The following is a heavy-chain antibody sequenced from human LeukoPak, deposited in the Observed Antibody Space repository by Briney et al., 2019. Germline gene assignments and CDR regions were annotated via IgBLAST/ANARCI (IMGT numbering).Heavy chain of an antibody. CDR3: ARDSWKRDNRHWYFDP. CDR1: GGSISTNSYY. D-gene: IGHD1-1*01. CDR2: VYYSGST. Sequence: TSETLSLTCTVSGGSISTNSYYWGWIRQSPGKGLESIGNVYYSGSTYYNPSLKSRLTISVDTSKNQFSLKLRSVTAADTAIYYCARDSWKRDNRHWYFDPWGRGTLVTVSS. V-gene: IGHV4-39*07. J-gene: IGHJ2*01.